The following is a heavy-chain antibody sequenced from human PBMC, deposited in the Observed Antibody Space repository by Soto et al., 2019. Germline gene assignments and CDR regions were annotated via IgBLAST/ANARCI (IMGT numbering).Heavy chain of an antibody. CDR3: ACDSSGYHACEI. Sequence: SVKVSCKASGYTLTSYGISWVRQARGHRLQWRGWLDVGSGTANYAQMLQARLGITRDESTSTAYMELRSLRSEDTAVYECACDSSGYHACEIWGEGTMV. J-gene: IGHJ3*02. D-gene: IGHD3-22*01. CDR2: LDVGSGTA. V-gene: IGHV1-58*02. CDR1: GYTLTSYG.